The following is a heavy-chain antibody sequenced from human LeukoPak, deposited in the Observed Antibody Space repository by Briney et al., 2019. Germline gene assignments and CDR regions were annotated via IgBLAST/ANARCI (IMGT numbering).Heavy chain of an antibody. CDR1: GYTFTSYY. Sequence: ASVKVSCKTSGYTFTSYYVQWARQAPGQGLEWMGMFNPNSGPSFYAQKFQGRVTMTRDTSTSTVYMELSSLSSEDTAVYYCAREYSYAHYFDYWGQGTLVTVTS. J-gene: IGHJ4*02. V-gene: IGHV1-46*01. D-gene: IGHD3-16*01. CDR2: FNPNSGPS. CDR3: AREYSYAHYFDY.